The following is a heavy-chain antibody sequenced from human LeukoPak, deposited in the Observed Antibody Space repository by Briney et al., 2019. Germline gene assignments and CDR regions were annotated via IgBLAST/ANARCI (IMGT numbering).Heavy chain of an antibody. J-gene: IGHJ3*02. CDR3: ARLSTGALDM. CDR2: VNSDGSRT. CDR1: GFTFSSYW. V-gene: IGHV3-74*01. D-gene: IGHD4-17*01. Sequence: PGGSLRLSCAASGFTFSSYWMNGVRQAPGKGLVWVSRVNSDGSRTGSADSVKGRLTISRDNATNTLYLQMNSLRAEDTAVYYCARLSTGALDMWGRGTMVSVSA.